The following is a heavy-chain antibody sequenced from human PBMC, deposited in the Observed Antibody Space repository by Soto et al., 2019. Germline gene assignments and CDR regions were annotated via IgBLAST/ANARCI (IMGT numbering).Heavy chain of an antibody. CDR2: ISAYNGNT. CDR1: GYTVTSYV. CDR3: ARDITVITMIVVVPYGMDV. J-gene: IGHJ6*02. Sequence: ASVKVSCKSSGYTVTSYVITWVLQAPGQGLEWMGWISAYNGNTNYAQKLQGRVTMTTDTSTSTAYMELRSLRSDDTAVYYCARDITVITMIVVVPYGMDVWGQGTTVTVSS. D-gene: IGHD3-22*01. V-gene: IGHV1-18*01.